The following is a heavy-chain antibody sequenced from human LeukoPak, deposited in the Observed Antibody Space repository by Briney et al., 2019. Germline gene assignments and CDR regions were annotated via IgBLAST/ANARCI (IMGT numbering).Heavy chain of an antibody. CDR2: IIPIFGTA. Sequence: SVKVSCKASGGTFSSYAISWVRLAPGQGLEWMGGIIPIFGTANYAQKFQGRVTITADESTSTAYMELSSLRSEDTAVYYCARDNGSESYIHAFDIWGQGTMVTVSS. CDR1: GGTFSSYA. V-gene: IGHV1-69*01. CDR3: ARDNGSESYIHAFDI. J-gene: IGHJ3*02. D-gene: IGHD3-10*01.